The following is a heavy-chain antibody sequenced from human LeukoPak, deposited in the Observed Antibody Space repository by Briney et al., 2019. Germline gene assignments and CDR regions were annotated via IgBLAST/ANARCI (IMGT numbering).Heavy chain of an antibody. J-gene: IGHJ1*01. Sequence: GGSLRLSCAASGFTFSSYWMSWVRQAPGKGLEWVANIKQDGSEKYYVDSVKGRFTISRDNAKNSLYLQMNSLRAEDTAVYYCAREYYDSSGYFQHWGQGTLVTVSS. CDR3: AREYYDSSGYFQH. D-gene: IGHD3-22*01. V-gene: IGHV3-7*01. CDR2: IKQDGSEK. CDR1: GFTFSSYW.